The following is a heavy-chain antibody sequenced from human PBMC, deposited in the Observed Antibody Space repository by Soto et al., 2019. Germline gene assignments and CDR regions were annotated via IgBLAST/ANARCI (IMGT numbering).Heavy chain of an antibody. CDR3: ANSNGWHSGIYCFDY. Sequence: GGSLRLSCAASGFTFSSYAMSWVRQAPGKGLEWVSAISGSGGSTYYADSVKGRFTISRDNSKNTLYLQMNSLRAEDTAVYYCANSNGWHSGIYCFDYWGQGTLVTVSS. J-gene: IGHJ4*02. CDR1: GFTFSSYA. CDR2: ISGSGGST. D-gene: IGHD2-15*01. V-gene: IGHV3-23*01.